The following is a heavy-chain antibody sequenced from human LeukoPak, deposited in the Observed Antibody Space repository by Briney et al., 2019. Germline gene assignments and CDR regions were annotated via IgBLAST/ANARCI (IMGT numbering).Heavy chain of an antibody. V-gene: IGHV4-59*01. D-gene: IGHD2-2*01. CDR3: ARDRCSSTSCLFDY. CDR1: GGSISSYY. J-gene: IGHJ4*02. Sequence: SETLSLTCTVSGGSISSYYWSWIRQPPGKGLEWIGYIYYSGSTNYNPSLKSRVTISVDTSRNQFSLKLSSVTAADTAVYYCARDRCSSTSCLFDYWGQGTLVTVSS. CDR2: IYYSGST.